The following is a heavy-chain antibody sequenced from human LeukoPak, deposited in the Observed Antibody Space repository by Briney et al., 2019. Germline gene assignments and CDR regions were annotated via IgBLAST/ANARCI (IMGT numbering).Heavy chain of an antibody. Sequence: GRSLRLSCAASGFTFSIYGMHWVRQAPGKGLEWVAVISYDGSNKYYADSVKGRFTISRDNSKNTLYLQMNSLRAEDTAVYYCAKDNYVVITTGYFDYWGQGTLVTVSS. CDR1: GFTFSIYG. J-gene: IGHJ4*02. CDR3: AKDNYVVITTGYFDY. D-gene: IGHD3-22*01. V-gene: IGHV3-30*18. CDR2: ISYDGSNK.